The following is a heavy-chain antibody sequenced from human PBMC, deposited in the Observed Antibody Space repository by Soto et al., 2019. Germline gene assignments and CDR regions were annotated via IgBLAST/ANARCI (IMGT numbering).Heavy chain of an antibody. D-gene: IGHD1-26*01. Sequence: PSETLSLTCAVYGGSFSGYYLSWIRQPPGKGLEWIGEINHSGSTNYNPSLKSRVTISVDTSKNQFSLKLSSVTAADTAVYYCARGHEVKWSKGAFDIWGQGTMVTVSS. CDR2: INHSGST. V-gene: IGHV4-34*01. J-gene: IGHJ3*02. CDR1: GGSFSGYY. CDR3: ARGHEVKWSKGAFDI.